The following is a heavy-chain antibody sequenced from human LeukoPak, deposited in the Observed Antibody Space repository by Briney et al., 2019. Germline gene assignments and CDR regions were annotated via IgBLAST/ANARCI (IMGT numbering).Heavy chain of an antibody. Sequence: GASVKVSCKASGYTFTGYYMHWLRQAPGQGLEWMGWINPNNGGTNYAQRFQGRVTMTRDTSINTAYMEVGRLRFDDTAVYYCASGPSLGTTHPYFDYWGQGTLVTASS. CDR3: ASGPSLGTTHPYFDY. D-gene: IGHD2-15*01. J-gene: IGHJ4*02. CDR2: INPNNGGT. CDR1: GYTFTGYY. V-gene: IGHV1-2*02.